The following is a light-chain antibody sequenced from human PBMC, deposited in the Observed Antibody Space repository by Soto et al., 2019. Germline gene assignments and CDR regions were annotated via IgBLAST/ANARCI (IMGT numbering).Light chain of an antibody. Sequence: VLTQSPATLSLSPGETATLSCRASQSINSNLAWYQQKPGQAPRLFMFRASSRATGVPARFSGSGSETEFNLTISSLQSEDFAVYYCHQYNNWPRATFGGGTRVETK. V-gene: IGKV3-15*01. J-gene: IGKJ4*01. CDR2: RAS. CDR3: HQYNNWPRAT. CDR1: QSINSN.